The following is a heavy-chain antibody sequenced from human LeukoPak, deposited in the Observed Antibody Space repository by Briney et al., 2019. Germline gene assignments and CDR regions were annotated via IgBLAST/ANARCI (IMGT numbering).Heavy chain of an antibody. Sequence: PSETLSLTCTVSGGSISSYYWSWIRQPTGKGLEWIGYIYYSGSTNYNPSLKSRVTISVDTSKNQYSLKLSSVTAADTAVYYCARDRRDTAMGALDYWGQGTLVTVSS. CDR3: ARDRRDTAMGALDY. CDR1: GGSISSYY. CDR2: IYYSGST. D-gene: IGHD5-18*01. V-gene: IGHV4-59*01. J-gene: IGHJ4*02.